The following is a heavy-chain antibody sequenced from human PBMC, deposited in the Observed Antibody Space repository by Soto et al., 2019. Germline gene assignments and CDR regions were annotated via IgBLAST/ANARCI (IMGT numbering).Heavy chain of an antibody. CDR1: GGTFRTYA. J-gene: IGHJ6*02. D-gene: IGHD6-19*01. V-gene: IGHV1-69*05. CDR2: IIPIFGTV. CDR3: AKGAVAGTPTCYYYYGMDV. Sequence: QVQLLQSGAEVKKPGSSVRVSCEASGGTFRTYAISWVRQAPGQGLEWMGEIIPIFGTVNYAQKFQGRVTMTPDESTATVDMDLRSLRSDDTAVYYWAKGAVAGTPTCYYYYGMDVWGQGTTVTVSS.